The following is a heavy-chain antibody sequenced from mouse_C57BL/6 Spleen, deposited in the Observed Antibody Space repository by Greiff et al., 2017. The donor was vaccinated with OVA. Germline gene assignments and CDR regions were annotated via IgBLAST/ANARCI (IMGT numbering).Heavy chain of an antibody. CDR2: IYPGSGST. D-gene: IGHD1-1*01. Sequence: QVQLQQPGAELVKPGASVKMSCKASGYTFTSYWITWVKQRPGQGLEWIGDIYPGSGSTNYNEKFKSKATLTVDTSSSTAYMQLSSLTSEDSAVYYCARREDYYGSSPHWYFDVWGTGTTVTVSS. V-gene: IGHV1-55*01. J-gene: IGHJ1*03. CDR3: ARREDYYGSSPHWYFDV. CDR1: GYTFTSYW.